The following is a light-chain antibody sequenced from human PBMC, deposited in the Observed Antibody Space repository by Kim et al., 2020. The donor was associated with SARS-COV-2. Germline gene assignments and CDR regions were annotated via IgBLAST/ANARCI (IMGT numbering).Light chain of an antibody. V-gene: IGLV3-19*01. CDR2: GKN. CDR1: SLRSYY. J-gene: IGLJ7*01. Sequence: SSELTQDPAMSVALGQTVRITCHGDSLRSYYASWYQQKPGQAPVLVIYGKNNRPSGIPDRFSGSSSGNTASLTITGAQAEDEADYYCNSRDSSGNHAVFGGGTQLTVL. CDR3: NSRDSSGNHAV.